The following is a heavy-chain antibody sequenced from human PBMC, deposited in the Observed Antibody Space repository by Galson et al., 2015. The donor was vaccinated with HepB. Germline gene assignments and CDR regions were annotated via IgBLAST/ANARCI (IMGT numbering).Heavy chain of an antibody. J-gene: IGHJ4*02. D-gene: IGHD2-2*01. CDR2: IYDDGQT. CDR3: TRGHYAVEHY. V-gene: IGHV3-66*02. Sequence: WVRQAPGKGLAWVSVIYDDGQTYYADSVKGRFTISRDSSKNTVYLQMERLRSDDTAVYYCTRGHYAVEHYWGQGTQVTVSS.